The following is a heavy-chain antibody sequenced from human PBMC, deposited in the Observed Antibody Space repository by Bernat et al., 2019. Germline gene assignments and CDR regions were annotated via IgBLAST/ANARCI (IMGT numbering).Heavy chain of an antibody. CDR2: ISAYNGNT. V-gene: IGHV1-18*01. Sequence: QVQLVQSGAEVKKPGASVKVSCKASGYTFTSYGISWVRQAPGQGLEWMGWISAYNGNTNYAQKLQGRVNMTTDTSTSTAHMELRSLRSDDTTVYYCARSSPWLGPGSELGYWGQGTLVTVSS. CDR3: ARSSPWLGPGSELGY. J-gene: IGHJ4*02. CDR1: GYTFTSYG. D-gene: IGHD6-19*01.